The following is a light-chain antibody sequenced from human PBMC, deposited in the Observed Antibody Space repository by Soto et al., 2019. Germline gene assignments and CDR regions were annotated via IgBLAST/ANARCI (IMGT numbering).Light chain of an antibody. CDR2: TVS. CDR1: QGISIL. J-gene: IGKJ4*01. V-gene: IGKV1-12*01. Sequence: DRHMTQSPSSVSASVEDRVTITCRASQGISILLAWYEQKPGKAPKLLIYTVSSLQSGVPSTFSGTGSGTDFTLTISSPQPEDFATYYCQQANCFPLTFGGGTKVELK. CDR3: QQANCFPLT.